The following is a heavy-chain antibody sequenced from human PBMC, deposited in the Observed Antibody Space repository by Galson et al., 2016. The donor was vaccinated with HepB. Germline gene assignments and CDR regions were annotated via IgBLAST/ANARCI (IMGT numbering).Heavy chain of an antibody. CDR1: GYKFANYW. CDR3: ARHTFHFDC. Sequence: QSGAEVKKPGESLKIPCKGSGYKFANYWIGWVRQMPGKGLEWMGIIYPGDLDIKYSPSFQGLVTISVDKSTSTVYLQWSSLKASDTAMYYCARHTFHFDCWGQGTQVTVSS. CDR2: IYPGDLDI. V-gene: IGHV5-51*01. J-gene: IGHJ4*02.